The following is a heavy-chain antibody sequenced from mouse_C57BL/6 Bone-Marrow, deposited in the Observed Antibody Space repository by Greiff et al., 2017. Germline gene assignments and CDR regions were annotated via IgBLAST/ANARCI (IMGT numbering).Heavy chain of an antibody. CDR3: ARGGTAVPSDWYFDV. CDR2: ISYSGST. D-gene: IGHD1-1*01. J-gene: IGHJ1*03. V-gene: IGHV3-8*01. CDR1: GYSITSDY. Sequence: VQLKESGPGLAKPSQTLSLTCSVTGYSITSDYWNWIRKFPGNKLEYMGYISYSGSTYYNPSPNSRISITRDTSKTQYYLQLNAVTTEDTATYYCARGGTAVPSDWYFDVWGTGTTVTVSS.